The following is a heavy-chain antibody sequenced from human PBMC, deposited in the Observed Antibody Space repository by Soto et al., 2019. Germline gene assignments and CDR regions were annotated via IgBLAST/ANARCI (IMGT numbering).Heavy chain of an antibody. V-gene: IGHV1-18*01. CDR1: NYDFRDYG. J-gene: IGHJ4*02. CDR2: ISPYKGDT. Sequence: QVQLVQSGPEMKEPGASVKVSCKASNYDFRDYGFSWVRQAPGQGLEWMGWISPYKGDTKYAQNSQGRVTLTTDSSTNTAYMELRSLMSDDTLMYYCARDLPPYDPTSSEVAARFDYWGQGTLVTVSS. CDR3: ARDLPPYDPTSSEVAARFDY. D-gene: IGHD6-25*01.